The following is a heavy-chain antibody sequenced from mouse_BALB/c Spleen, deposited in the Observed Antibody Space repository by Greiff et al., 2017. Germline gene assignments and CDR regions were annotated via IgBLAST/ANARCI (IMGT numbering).Heavy chain of an antibody. CDR2: INSNGGST. CDR3: AIITPFDY. D-gene: IGHD1-2*01. CDR1: GFTFSSYG. J-gene: IGHJ2*01. Sequence: EVKLVESGGGLVQPGGSLKLSCAASGFTFSSYGMSWVRQTPDKRLELVATINSNGGSTYYPDSVKGRFTISRDNAKNTLYLQMSSLKSEDTAMYYCAIITPFDYWGQGTTLTVSS. V-gene: IGHV5-6-3*01.